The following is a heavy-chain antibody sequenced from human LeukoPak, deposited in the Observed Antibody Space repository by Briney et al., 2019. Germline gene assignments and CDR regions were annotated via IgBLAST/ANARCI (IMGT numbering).Heavy chain of an antibody. CDR1: GGTFSSYA. CDR3: ARAGSGIAVAGTPFGLDY. Sequence: SVKVSCKASGGTFSSYAISWVRQAPGQGLEWMGGIIPIFGTANYAQKFQGRVTITADESTSTAHMELSSLRSEDTAVYYCARAGSGIAVAGTPFGLDYWGQGTLVTVSS. CDR2: IIPIFGTA. V-gene: IGHV1-69*13. D-gene: IGHD6-19*01. J-gene: IGHJ4*02.